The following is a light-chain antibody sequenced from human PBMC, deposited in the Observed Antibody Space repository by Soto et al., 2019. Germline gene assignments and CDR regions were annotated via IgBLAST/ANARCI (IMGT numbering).Light chain of an antibody. Sequence: SLMTPTPDAPALSLRERATINCKSSQSVLYSSNNKNYLAWYQQKPGQPPKLLIYWASTRESGVPDRFSGSGSGTDFTLTISSLQAEDVAVYYCQQRSTWPHITFGQGTRLEIK. V-gene: IGKV4-1*01. CDR1: QSVLYSSNNKNY. CDR3: QQRSTWPHIT. J-gene: IGKJ5*01. CDR2: WAS.